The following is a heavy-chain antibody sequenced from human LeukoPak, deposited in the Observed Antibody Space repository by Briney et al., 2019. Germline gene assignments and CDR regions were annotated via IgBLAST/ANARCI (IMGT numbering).Heavy chain of an antibody. Sequence: DPSETLSLTCSVSGDSISYFYWSWIRQAAGKGLEWIGRIYNSGSTDYNASLKSRVTMSVDTSKNQLSLKVISVTAADTAVYYCARVAIDRGYYYYYMDVWGKGTTVTVSS. CDR3: ARVAIDRGYYYYYMDV. J-gene: IGHJ6*03. D-gene: IGHD1-14*01. CDR1: GDSISYFY. CDR2: IYNSGST. V-gene: IGHV4-4*07.